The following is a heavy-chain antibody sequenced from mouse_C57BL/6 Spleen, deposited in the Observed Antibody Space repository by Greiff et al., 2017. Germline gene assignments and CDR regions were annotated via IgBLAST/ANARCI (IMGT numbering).Heavy chain of an antibody. CDR2: IYPRSGNT. D-gene: IGHD4-1*02. CDR1: TFTSYG. CDR3: ARSTGTGWDY. V-gene: IGHV1-81*01. J-gene: IGHJ2*01. Sequence: VQLQESGAELARPGASVKLSYTFTSYGISWVKQRTGQGIEWIGVIYPRSGNTYYNEKFKGKATLTADKSSSTAYRAPRSLTSEDSAVYFCARSTGTGWDYWGQGTTLTVSS.